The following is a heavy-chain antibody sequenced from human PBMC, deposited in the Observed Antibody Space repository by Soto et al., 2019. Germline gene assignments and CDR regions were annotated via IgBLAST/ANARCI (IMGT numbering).Heavy chain of an antibody. V-gene: IGHV3-30-3*01. D-gene: IGHD1-26*01. CDR1: GFTFSSYA. CDR3: ARAARGGSPLTSWFDP. J-gene: IGHJ5*02. CDR2: ISYDGSNK. Sequence: GSLRLSCAASGFTFSSYAMHWVRQAPGKGLEWVAVISYDGSNKYYADSVKGRFTISRDNSKNTLYLQMNSLRAEDTAVYYCARAARGGSPLTSWFDPWGQGTLVTVSS.